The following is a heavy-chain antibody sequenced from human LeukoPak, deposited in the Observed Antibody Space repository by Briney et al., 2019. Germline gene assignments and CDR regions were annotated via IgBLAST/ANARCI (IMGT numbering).Heavy chain of an antibody. D-gene: IGHD1-7*01. CDR3: ARFSGTSLAKNWFDP. CDR1: GYSFFGYW. Sequence: GESLKISCKGSGYSFFGYWIGWVRQMPDKGLEGMGIIYPDDSETRYSPAFQGQVTISADQSISTAYLQWSSLKASDTAMYYCARFSGTSLAKNWFDPWGQGTLVTVSS. V-gene: IGHV5-51*01. J-gene: IGHJ5*02. CDR2: IYPDDSET.